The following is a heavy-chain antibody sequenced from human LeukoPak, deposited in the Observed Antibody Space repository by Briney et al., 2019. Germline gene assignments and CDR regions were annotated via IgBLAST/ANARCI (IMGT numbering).Heavy chain of an antibody. D-gene: IGHD3-22*01. J-gene: IGHJ5*02. CDR3: ARDRLYDSSGYTNSNWFNP. Sequence: SETLSLTCTVSGYSISSGYYWGWIRQPPGKGLEWIGSIYHSGSTYYNPPLKSRVTISVDTSKNQFSLKLSSVTAADTAVYYCARDRLYDSSGYTNSNWFNPWGQGTLVTVSS. V-gene: IGHV4-38-2*02. CDR2: IYHSGST. CDR1: GYSISSGYY.